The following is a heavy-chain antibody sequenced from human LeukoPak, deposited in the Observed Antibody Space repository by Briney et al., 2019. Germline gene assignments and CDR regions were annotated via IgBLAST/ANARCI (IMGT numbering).Heavy chain of an antibody. CDR2: IRYDGSNR. CDR1: GFTFSNYG. J-gene: IGHJ4*02. Sequence: AGGSLRLSCAASGFTFSNYGIHWVRQARGKGLEWVAFIRYDGSNRYYADSVKGRFTISRDNSKNTLYLQMNSLRVEDTAMYYCAKDVVGATNIDYWGQGTLVTVSS. CDR3: AKDVVGATNIDY. V-gene: IGHV3-30*02. D-gene: IGHD1-26*01.